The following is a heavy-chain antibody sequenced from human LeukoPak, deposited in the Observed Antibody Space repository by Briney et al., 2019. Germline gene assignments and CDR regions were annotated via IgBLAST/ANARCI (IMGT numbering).Heavy chain of an antibody. CDR1: GYTFTSYG. V-gene: IGHV1-18*01. D-gene: IGHD3-9*01. CDR2: ISAYNGNT. Sequence: ASVKVSCKASGYTFTSYGISWVRQAPGQGLEWMGWISAYNGNTNYAQKLQGRVTMTTDTSTSTAYMELRSLRSDDTAVYYCARDRRGRSGYLDWLLDGENWFDPWGQGTLVTVSS. J-gene: IGHJ5*02. CDR3: ARDRRGRSGYLDWLLDGENWFDP.